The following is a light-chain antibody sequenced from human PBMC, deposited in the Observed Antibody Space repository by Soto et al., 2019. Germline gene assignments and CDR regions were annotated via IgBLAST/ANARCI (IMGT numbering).Light chain of an antibody. J-gene: IGKJ4*01. CDR1: QIIDNW. Sequence: DTQMTQSPSALSASVGDRVTITCRASQIIDNWLAWYQQKAGKAPKLLIYKASNLQSGVPSRFSGSGYGTEFTLTHSNLQAEDSGTYYCQEYNSHFGGGTKVEIK. CDR2: KAS. CDR3: QEYNSH. V-gene: IGKV1-5*03.